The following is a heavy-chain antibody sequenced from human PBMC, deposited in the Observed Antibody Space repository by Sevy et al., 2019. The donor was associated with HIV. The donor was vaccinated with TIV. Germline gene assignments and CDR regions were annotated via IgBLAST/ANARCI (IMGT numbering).Heavy chain of an antibody. CDR1: GFIFSSYV. Sequence: GGSLRLSCAASGFIFSSYVMSWVRQAPGKGLEWVSSISGSGGYTYYADSVKGRFTISRDNAKNSLYLQMNSLRADDTAVYFCARDIESAGYDSSGNFDYWGLGTLVTVSS. CDR3: ARDIESAGYDSSGNFDY. D-gene: IGHD3-22*01. CDR2: ISGSGGYT. V-gene: IGHV3-23*01. J-gene: IGHJ4*02.